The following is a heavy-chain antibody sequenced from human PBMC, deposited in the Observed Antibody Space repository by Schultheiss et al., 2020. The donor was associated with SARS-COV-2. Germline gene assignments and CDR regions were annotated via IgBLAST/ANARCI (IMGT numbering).Heavy chain of an antibody. Sequence: GGSLRLSCAASGFTFSSYGMHWVRQAPGKGLEWVAVISYDGSNKYYADSVKGRFTISRDNAKNSLYLQMNSLKTEDTAVYYCTLLRYFDWLLFEGSYDAFDIWGQGTMVTVSS. V-gene: IGHV3-33*05. CDR1: GFTFSSYG. CDR3: TLLRYFDWLLFEGSYDAFDI. D-gene: IGHD3-9*01. CDR2: ISYDGSNK. J-gene: IGHJ3*02.